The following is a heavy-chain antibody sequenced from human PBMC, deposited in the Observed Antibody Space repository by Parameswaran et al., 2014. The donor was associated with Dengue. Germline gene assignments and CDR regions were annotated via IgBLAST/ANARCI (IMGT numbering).Heavy chain of an antibody. Sequence: PGKGLEWIGYIYYSGSTYYNPSLKSRVTISVDTSKNQFSLKLSSVTAADTAVYYCARDRYQLLFGGRAFDIWGQGTMVTVSS. CDR3: ARDRYQLLFGGRAFDI. V-gene: IGHV4-31*02. J-gene: IGHJ3*02. D-gene: IGHD2-2*01. CDR2: IYYSGST.